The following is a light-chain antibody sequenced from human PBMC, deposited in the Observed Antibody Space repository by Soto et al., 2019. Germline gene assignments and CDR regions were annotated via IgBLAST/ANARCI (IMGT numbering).Light chain of an antibody. CDR2: TND. Sequence: QSVLTQPPSASGTPGQRVTISGSGSSSNIGSNTVNWYQQLPGTAPKLLIYTNDQRPSGVPDRFSGSKSGTSASLATSGLQSEDGADYYCAAWDDSLNGRVFGGGTKLTVL. CDR3: AAWDDSLNGRV. J-gene: IGLJ2*01. CDR1: SSNIGSNT. V-gene: IGLV1-44*01.